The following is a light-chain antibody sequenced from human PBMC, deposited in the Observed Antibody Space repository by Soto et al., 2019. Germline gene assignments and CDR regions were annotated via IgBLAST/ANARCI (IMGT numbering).Light chain of an antibody. V-gene: IGKV3-15*01. CDR2: GAS. J-gene: IGKJ1*01. CDR1: QSVSSY. Sequence: EIVLTQPPPNLSLSLGERATPFCSSSQSVSSYLAWYQQKLGQSPTLLMYGASTRATGIPARFSGSGSGTEFTLTISSLQSEDFAVYYCQQYNDWPWTFGKETKMDIK. CDR3: QQYNDWPWT.